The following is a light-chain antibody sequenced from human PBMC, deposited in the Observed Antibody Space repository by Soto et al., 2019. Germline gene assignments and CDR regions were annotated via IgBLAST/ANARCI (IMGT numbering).Light chain of an antibody. CDR3: CSYAGSSTWV. CDR2: EGS. CDR1: RSDVGSYNL. V-gene: IGLV2-23*01. J-gene: IGLJ3*02. Sequence: QSALTQPASVSGSPGQSITISCTGTRSDVGSYNLVSWYQQHPGKAPKLMIYEGSKRPSGVSNRFSGSKSGNTASLTISGIQAEDEADYYCCSYAGSSTWVFGGGTKLTVL.